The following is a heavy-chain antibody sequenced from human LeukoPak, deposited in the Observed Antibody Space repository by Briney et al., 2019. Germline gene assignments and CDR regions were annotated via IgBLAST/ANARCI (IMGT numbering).Heavy chain of an antibody. Sequence: GGSLRLSCAASGFTFSSYSMNWVRQAPGKGLEWVSSISSSSSYIYYADSVKGRFTISRDNAKNSLYLQMNSLRAEDTAVYYCAREDSNFLPYNWFDPWGQGTLVTVSS. CDR2: ISSSSSYI. V-gene: IGHV3-21*01. D-gene: IGHD4-11*01. CDR1: GFTFSSYS. CDR3: AREDSNFLPYNWFDP. J-gene: IGHJ5*02.